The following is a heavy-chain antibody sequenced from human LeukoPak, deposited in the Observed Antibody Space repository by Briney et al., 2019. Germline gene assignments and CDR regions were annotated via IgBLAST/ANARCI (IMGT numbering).Heavy chain of an antibody. CDR1: GFTFSNYA. Sequence: PGGSLRLSCAASGFTFSNYAMHWVRQAPGKGLEWVAVISYDGSNKYYADSVKGRFTISRHNSKNTVYLQMNSLRAEDTAVYYCARDRDTRVGPTDIDYWGQGTLVTVSS. CDR2: ISYDGSNK. D-gene: IGHD5-18*01. CDR3: ARDRDTRVGPTDIDY. J-gene: IGHJ4*02. V-gene: IGHV3-30*04.